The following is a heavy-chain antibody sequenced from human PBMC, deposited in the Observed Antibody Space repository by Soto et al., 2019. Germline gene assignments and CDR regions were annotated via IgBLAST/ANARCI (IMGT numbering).Heavy chain of an antibody. D-gene: IGHD6-6*01. Sequence: EVQLLESGGGLVQPGGSLRLSCAASGFTFSSYAMSWVRQAPGKGPEWVSAISGSGGSTYYADSVKGRFTISRDNSKNTLYLQMNSLRAEDTAVYYCAKMIAARPHFDYWGQGTLVTVSS. CDR1: GFTFSSYA. CDR2: ISGSGGST. CDR3: AKMIAARPHFDY. V-gene: IGHV3-23*01. J-gene: IGHJ4*02.